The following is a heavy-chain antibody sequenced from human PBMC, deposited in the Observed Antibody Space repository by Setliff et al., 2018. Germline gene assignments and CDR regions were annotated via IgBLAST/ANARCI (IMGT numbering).Heavy chain of an antibody. CDR2: IYYSGST. D-gene: IGHD3-22*01. CDR1: GGSISSGNYY. V-gene: IGHV4-39*01. CDR3: ARAMYSAGYYGGGYSYYYMDV. J-gene: IGHJ6*03. Sequence: SETLSLTCRVSGGSISSGNYYWGLIRQPPGKGLEWVATIYYSGSTYSNPSLKSRLIISVDAPDNQFSVKLSSVTAADTAVYYCARAMYSAGYYGGGYSYYYMDVWGKGTTVTVSS.